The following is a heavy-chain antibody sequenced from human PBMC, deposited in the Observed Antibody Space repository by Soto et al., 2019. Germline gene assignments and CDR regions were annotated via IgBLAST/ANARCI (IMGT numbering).Heavy chain of an antibody. CDR2: ISYDGSNK. CDR3: ARDGRTYYEFWSGLNWFDP. J-gene: IGHJ5*02. D-gene: IGHD3-3*01. Sequence: QVQLVESGGGVVQPGRSLRLSCAASGFTFSSYAMHWVRQAPGKGLAWVAVISYDGSNKYYADSVKGRFTISRDNSKNTLYLQMNSLRAEDTDVYYCARDGRTYYEFWSGLNWFDPWGQGTLVTVSS. V-gene: IGHV3-30-3*01. CDR1: GFTFSSYA.